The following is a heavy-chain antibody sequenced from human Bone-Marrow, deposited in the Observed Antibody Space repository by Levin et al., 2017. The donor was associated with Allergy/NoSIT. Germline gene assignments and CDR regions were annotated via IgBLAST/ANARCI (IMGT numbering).Heavy chain of an antibody. CDR3: ARGIRLDY. CDR2: ISGTNTHT. Sequence: PGESLKISCAASGFTFSDFYMTWIRQSPGKGLDWISYISGTNTHTNYIDSVRGRFTISRDNAKNSLYLQMNSLRPDDTAMYYCARGIRLDYWGQGALVTVSS. D-gene: IGHD6-25*01. CDR1: GFTFSDFY. V-gene: IGHV3-11*06. J-gene: IGHJ4*02.